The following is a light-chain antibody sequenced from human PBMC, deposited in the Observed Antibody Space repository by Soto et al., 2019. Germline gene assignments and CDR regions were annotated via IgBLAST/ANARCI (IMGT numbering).Light chain of an antibody. J-gene: IGKJ5*01. CDR1: RSVSSN. Sequence: EIVMTQSPATLSGSPGERSNLSCRASRSVSSNLAWYQQKPGQAPRLLIYGASTRATGIPARFSGSGSGTEFTLTISSLQSEDFAVYYCQQYDNWPITFGQGTRLEI. V-gene: IGKV3-15*01. CDR2: GAS. CDR3: QQYDNWPIT.